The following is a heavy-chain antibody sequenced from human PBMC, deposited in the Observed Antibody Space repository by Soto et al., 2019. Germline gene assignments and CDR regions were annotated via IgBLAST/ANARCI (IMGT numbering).Heavy chain of an antibody. J-gene: IGHJ6*02. Sequence: PSETLSLTCTVSGGSISSSSYYWGWIRQPPGKGLEWIGSIYYSGGTYYNPSLKSRVTMSVDTSKNQFSLKLSSVTAADTAVYYCARYYGSGIMDVWGQGTTVTVSS. V-gene: IGHV4-39*07. D-gene: IGHD3-10*01. CDR3: ARYYGSGIMDV. CDR1: GGSISSSSYY. CDR2: IYYSGGT.